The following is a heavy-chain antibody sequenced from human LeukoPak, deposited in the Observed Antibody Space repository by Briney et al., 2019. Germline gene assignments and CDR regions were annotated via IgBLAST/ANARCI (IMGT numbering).Heavy chain of an antibody. CDR3: ARGAATERLRITMVRGALDY. D-gene: IGHD3-10*01. CDR2: ISYDGSNK. Sequence: GGSLRLSCAASGFTFSSYAMHWVRQAPGKGLEWVAVISYDGSNKYYADSVKGRFTISRDNSKNTLYLQMNSLRAEDTAVYYCARGAATERLRITMVRGALDYWGQGTLVTVSS. J-gene: IGHJ4*02. V-gene: IGHV3-30-3*01. CDR1: GFTFSSYA.